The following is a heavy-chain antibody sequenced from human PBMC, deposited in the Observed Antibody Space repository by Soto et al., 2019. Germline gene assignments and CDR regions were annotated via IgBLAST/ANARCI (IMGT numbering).Heavy chain of an antibody. J-gene: IGHJ4*02. D-gene: IGHD2-15*01. CDR3: ARDSYAVVVAATIDY. V-gene: IGHV3-30-3*01. CDR2: ISYDGSNK. Sequence: QVQLVESGGGVVQPGRSLRLSCAASGFTFSSYAMHWVRQAPGKGLEWVAVISYDGSNKYYADSVKGRFTISRDNSKNTLYLQMNSLRAEDTAVYYCARDSYAVVVAATIDYWGQGTLVTVSS. CDR1: GFTFSSYA.